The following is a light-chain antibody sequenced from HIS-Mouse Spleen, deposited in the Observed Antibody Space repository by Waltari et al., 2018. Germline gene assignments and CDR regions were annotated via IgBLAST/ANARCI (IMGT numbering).Light chain of an antibody. V-gene: IGLV1-40*01. CDR1: SPNIGAGYD. CDR3: GTWDSSLSAGVV. J-gene: IGLJ2*01. CDR2: GNS. Sequence: QSVLTQPPSVSGAPGQRVTISCTGSSPNIGAGYDVHWYQQLPGTAPKLLIYGNSNRPSGVPDRFSGSKSGTSATLGITGLQTGDEADYYCGTWDSSLSAGVVFGGGTKLTVL.